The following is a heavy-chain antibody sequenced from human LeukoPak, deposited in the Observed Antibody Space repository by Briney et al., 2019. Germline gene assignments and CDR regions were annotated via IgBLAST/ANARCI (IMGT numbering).Heavy chain of an antibody. Sequence: GGSLRLSCAASGFTFSSYAMSWVRQAPGKGLEWVANIKQDGSEKYYVDSVKGRFTISRDNAKNSLYLQMNSLRAEDTAVYYCARVAPYCSSTSCGFDAFDIWGQGTMVTVSS. D-gene: IGHD2-2*01. CDR2: IKQDGSEK. CDR1: GFTFSSYA. J-gene: IGHJ3*02. V-gene: IGHV3-7*01. CDR3: ARVAPYCSSTSCGFDAFDI.